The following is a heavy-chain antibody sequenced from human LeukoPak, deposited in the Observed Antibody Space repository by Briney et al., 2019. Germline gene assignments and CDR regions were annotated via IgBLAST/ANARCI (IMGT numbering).Heavy chain of an antibody. Sequence: ASVKVSCKVSGYTLTELSMHWVRQAPGKGLEWMGGFDPEDGETIYAQKFQGRVTMTEDTSTDTAYMELSSLRSEDTAVYYCATGRDYYDSSGYPSFDIWGQGTMVTVSS. CDR1: GYTLTELS. D-gene: IGHD3-22*01. V-gene: IGHV1-24*01. J-gene: IGHJ3*02. CDR3: ATGRDYYDSSGYPSFDI. CDR2: FDPEDGET.